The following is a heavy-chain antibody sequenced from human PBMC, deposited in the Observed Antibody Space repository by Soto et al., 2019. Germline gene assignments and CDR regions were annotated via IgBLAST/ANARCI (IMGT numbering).Heavy chain of an antibody. Sequence: QVPLVQSGAEVRKPGASVTVSCRSSGDSSNDYYIHWVRQAPGQGFEWMGWINPNGGVTKYAQKFQGWVSMTRDTSIRTVYMQLSRLRSDDTAVYYCARESGGATATLDYYYFYMDVWGTGTTVTVSS. V-gene: IGHV1-2*04. D-gene: IGHD5-12*01. CDR3: ARESGGATATLDYYYFYMDV. J-gene: IGHJ6*03. CDR1: GDSSNDYY. CDR2: INPNGGVT.